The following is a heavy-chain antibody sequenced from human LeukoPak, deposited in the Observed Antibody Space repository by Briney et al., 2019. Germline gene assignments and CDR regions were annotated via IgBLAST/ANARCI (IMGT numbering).Heavy chain of an antibody. J-gene: IGHJ4*02. V-gene: IGHV3-7*01. CDR2: VQHIGGET. CDR1: GFTFSNSW. D-gene: IGHD6-13*01. CDR3: ARDPSGSSSWVRFDY. Sequence: GGSLRLSCAGSGFTFSNSWMGWVRQAPGKGLEWVANVQHIGGETYYVDSVKGRFTISRDNAENSVYLQMNSLGADDTAVYYCARDPSGSSSWVRFDYWGQGTLVTVSS.